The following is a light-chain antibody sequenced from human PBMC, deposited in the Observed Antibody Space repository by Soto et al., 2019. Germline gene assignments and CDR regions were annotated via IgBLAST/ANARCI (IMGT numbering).Light chain of an antibody. Sequence: EIVLTQSPGTLSLSPGERATLSCRASQSVSSSYLAWYQQKPGQAPRLLIYGASSSATGIPDRFSGSGSGTEFTLTISRLEPEDFAVYYCQQYGSSPRVTFGGGTKVEIK. CDR3: QQYGSSPRVT. CDR2: GAS. CDR1: QSVSSSY. V-gene: IGKV3-20*01. J-gene: IGKJ4*01.